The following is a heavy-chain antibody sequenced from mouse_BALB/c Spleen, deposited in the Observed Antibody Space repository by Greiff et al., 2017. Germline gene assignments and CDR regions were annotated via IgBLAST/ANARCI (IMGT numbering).Heavy chain of an antibody. CDR1: GFTFSDYY. V-gene: IGHV5-4*02. CDR2: ISDGGSYT. CDR3: ARDEGFPLAY. Sequence: EVQVVESGGGLVKPGGSLKLSCAASGFTFSDYYMYWVRQTPEKRLEWVATISDGGSYTYYPDSVKGRFTISRDNAKNNLYLQMSSLKSEDTAMYYCARDEGFPLAYWGQGTLVTVSA. J-gene: IGHJ3*01.